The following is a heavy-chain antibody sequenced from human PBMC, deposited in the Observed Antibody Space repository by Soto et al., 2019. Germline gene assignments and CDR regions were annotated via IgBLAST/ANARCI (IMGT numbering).Heavy chain of an antibody. D-gene: IGHD3-16*01. V-gene: IGHV1-18*04. CDR1: GYTFISYY. CDR3: VPRKGDPFT. J-gene: IGHJ4*02. Sequence: ASVKVSCKASGYTFISYYLHWVRQAPGQGLEWMGWIRSYNGNTNYAQKLQGRLTMTTDTSTSTAYMELSSLRVEDSAVYYCVPRKGDPFTWGPGTLVTVSS. CDR2: IRSYNGNT.